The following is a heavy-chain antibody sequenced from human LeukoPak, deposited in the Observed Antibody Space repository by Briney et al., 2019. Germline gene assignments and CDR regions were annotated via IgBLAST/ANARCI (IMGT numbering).Heavy chain of an antibody. CDR2: ISAYNGNT. J-gene: IGHJ5*02. CDR3: ARDLLYCSSTSCYPYNWFDP. Sequence: GASVKVSCKASGYTFTSYGISWVRQAPGQGLEWMGWISAYNGNTNYAQKLQGRVTMTTDTSTSTAYMELRSLRSDDTAVYYCARDLLYCSSTSCYPYNWFDPWGQGTPVTVSS. CDR1: GYTFTSYG. V-gene: IGHV1-18*01. D-gene: IGHD2-2*01.